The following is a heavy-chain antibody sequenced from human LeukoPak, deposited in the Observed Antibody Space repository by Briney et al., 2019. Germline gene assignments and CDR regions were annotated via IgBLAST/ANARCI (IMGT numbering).Heavy chain of an antibody. CDR2: IYYSGST. CDR3: ARRTGYMDPDDY. V-gene: IGHV4-59*08. CDR1: GGSISSYY. Sequence: SETLSLTCTVPGGSISSYYWSWIRQPPGKGLEWIGYIYYSGSTNYNPSLKSRVTISVDTSKNQFSLKLSSVTAPDTAVYYCARRTGYMDPDDYWGQRTLVTVSS. D-gene: IGHD1-1*01. J-gene: IGHJ4*02.